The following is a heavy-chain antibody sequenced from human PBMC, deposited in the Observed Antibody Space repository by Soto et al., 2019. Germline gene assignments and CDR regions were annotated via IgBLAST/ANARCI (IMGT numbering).Heavy chain of an antibody. Sequence: PSETLSPTCAVYGGSFSGYYWSWIRQPPGKGLEWIGEINHIGITNYNPSLKSRVTISVDTSKNQFSLKLSSVTAADTAVYYCARGTNFDYWGQGTLVTVSS. CDR3: ARGTNFDY. J-gene: IGHJ4*02. V-gene: IGHV4-34*01. CDR1: GGSFSGYY. CDR2: INHIGIT.